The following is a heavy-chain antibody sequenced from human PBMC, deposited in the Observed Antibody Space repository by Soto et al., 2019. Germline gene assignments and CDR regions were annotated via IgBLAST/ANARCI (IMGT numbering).Heavy chain of an antibody. CDR1: GFTFSDYG. V-gene: IGHV3-49*03. CDR2: VRRKANGGTT. J-gene: IGHJ5*02. Sequence: GGSLRLSCTASGFTFSDYGMSWSRQAPGKGLEWSGFVRRKANGGTTEYAASVKGRFTISRDDSKSIAYLQMDSLKTDDTAVYYCTRIGDYSKAGPRGQGTLLTVSS. D-gene: IGHD4-4*01. CDR3: TRIGDYSKAGP.